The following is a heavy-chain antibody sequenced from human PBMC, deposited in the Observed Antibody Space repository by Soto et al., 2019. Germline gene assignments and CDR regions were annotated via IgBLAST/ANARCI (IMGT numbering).Heavy chain of an antibody. V-gene: IGHV4-39*01. CDR2: IYYSGST. CDR3: ASRPRYYDFWSGYPRFDY. D-gene: IGHD3-3*01. Sequence: SETLSLTCTVSGGSISSSSYYWGWIRQPPGKGLEWIGSIYYSGSTYYNPSLKSRVTISVDTSKNQFSLKLSSVTAADTAVYYCASRPRYYDFWSGYPRFDYWGQGTLVTVSS. CDR1: GGSISSSSYY. J-gene: IGHJ4*02.